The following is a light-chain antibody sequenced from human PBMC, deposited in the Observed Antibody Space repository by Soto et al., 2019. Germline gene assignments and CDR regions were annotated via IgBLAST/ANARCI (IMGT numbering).Light chain of an antibody. CDR3: SSYTSDTSPYV. CDR2: EVN. CDR1: SSDVGGYNY. J-gene: IGLJ1*01. V-gene: IGLV2-14*01. Sequence: QSVLTQPASVSGSPGQSITISCTGTSSDVGGYNYVSRYQLHPGKAPKLIIYEVNNRPSGLSNRFSGSKSGNTASLTISGLQADDEGDYYCSSYTSDTSPYVFGTGTKVTVL.